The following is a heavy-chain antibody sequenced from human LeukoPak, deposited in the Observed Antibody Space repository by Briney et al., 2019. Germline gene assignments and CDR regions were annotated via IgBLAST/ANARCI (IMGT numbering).Heavy chain of an antibody. CDR2: ISGIGDST. V-gene: IGHV3-23*01. Sequence: GGSLRLSCAASGFAFSSYAMSWVRQAPGKGLEWVSVISGIGDSTYYTDSVKGRFTISRDNSKNTLYLQMNRLRVEDTAVYYCARFFIYSSLSDPLTDDWGQGALVTVSS. CDR1: GFAFSSYA. J-gene: IGHJ4*02. D-gene: IGHD6-6*01. CDR3: ARFFIYSSLSDPLTDD.